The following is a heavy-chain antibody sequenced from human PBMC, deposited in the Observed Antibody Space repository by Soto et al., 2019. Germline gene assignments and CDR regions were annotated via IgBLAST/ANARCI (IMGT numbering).Heavy chain of an antibody. CDR2: IHYSGTT. J-gene: IGHJ6*02. V-gene: IGHV4-31*03. CDR3: ARVAVRRGSHFHGMDV. Sequence: PSETLSLTCSVSGVSITSGGFHWSWIRQYPGKGLECIGYIHYSGTTHYSPSLKGRMSISVDTPKSQFSLRLASVTAADTAVYFCARVAVRRGSHFHGMDVWGHGTTVTVSS. CDR1: GVSITSGGFH. D-gene: IGHD3-10*01.